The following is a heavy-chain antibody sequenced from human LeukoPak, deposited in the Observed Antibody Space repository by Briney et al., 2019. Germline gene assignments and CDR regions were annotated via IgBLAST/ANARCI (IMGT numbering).Heavy chain of an antibody. CDR1: GYTFTGYY. V-gene: IGHV1-2*06. J-gene: IGHJ4*02. Sequence: WASVKVSCKASGYTFTGYYMHWVRQAPGQGLEWMGRINPNSGGTNYAQKFQGRVTMTRDTSISTAYMELSRLRSDDTAVYYCARDLDLTYYYGSGSRLTGDYWGQGTLVTVSS. D-gene: IGHD3-10*01. CDR3: ARDLDLTYYYGSGSRLTGDY. CDR2: INPNSGGT.